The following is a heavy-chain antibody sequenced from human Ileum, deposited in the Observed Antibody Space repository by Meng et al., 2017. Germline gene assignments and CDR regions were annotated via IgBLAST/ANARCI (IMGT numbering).Heavy chain of an antibody. CDR1: GDCVSIHNFD. D-gene: IGHD2-15*01. CDR2: GSYTGVA. V-gene: IGHV4-31*11. Sequence: VCGARRVNPSTILCVFCGVFGDCVSIHNFDTRWIRQHPSKTLEWIGRGSYTGVASHVPSLMSCVPISLDASGNQVAPNLHAGTAAETAVYFRERNFFHDSGRPQEAFDIWGQGTLVTVSS. J-gene: IGHJ3*02. CDR3: ERNFFHDSGRPQEAFDI.